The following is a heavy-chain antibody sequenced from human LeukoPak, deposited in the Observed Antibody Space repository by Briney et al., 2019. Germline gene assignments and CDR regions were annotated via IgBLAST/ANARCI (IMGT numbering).Heavy chain of an antibody. CDR2: IYIGINT. CDR1: GFTVSSHY. J-gene: IGHJ4*02. D-gene: IGHD3-10*01. CDR3: ARDSGADYGSLGY. V-gene: IGHV3-53*01. Sequence: GGSLRLSCAASGFTVSSHYMSWVRQAPGKGLEWVSVIYIGINTYYADSVKGRFTISRDNSENTLYLQMNSLRAEDTAVYYCARDSGADYGSLGYWGQGTLVTVSS.